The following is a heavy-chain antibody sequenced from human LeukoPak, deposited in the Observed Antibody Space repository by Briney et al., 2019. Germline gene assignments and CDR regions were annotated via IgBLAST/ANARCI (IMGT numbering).Heavy chain of an antibody. CDR2: IFYSGTT. Sequence: SETLSLTCTVSGGSISSTSYYWAWIRQPPGKGLDWLGSIFYSGTTHYNPSLESRVTISVDTSKNQFSLKLTSVTAADTAVYHCARQIRIGDYYGSGSYYNAAGYYWFDRWGQGTLVTVSA. D-gene: IGHD3-10*01. J-gene: IGHJ5*02. CDR3: ARQIRIGDYYGSGSYYNAAGYYWFDR. V-gene: IGHV4-39*01. CDR1: GGSISSTSYY.